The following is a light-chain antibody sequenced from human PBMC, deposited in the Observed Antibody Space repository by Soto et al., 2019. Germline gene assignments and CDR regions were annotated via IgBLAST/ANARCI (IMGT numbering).Light chain of an antibody. V-gene: IGKV3-11*01. J-gene: IGKJ2*01. CDR3: QQRNSWPYT. Sequence: EIVLTQSPATLSLSPGEGATVSCRASQSVSSFLAWYQQNPGQAPRLLIYDASNRATGIPARFSGSGSGTDFTLTICSLEPEDFAVYYCQQRNSWPYTFGQGTKLEIK. CDR2: DAS. CDR1: QSVSSF.